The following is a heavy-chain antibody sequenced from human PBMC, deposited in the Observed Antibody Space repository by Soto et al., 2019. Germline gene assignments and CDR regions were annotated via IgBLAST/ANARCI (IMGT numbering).Heavy chain of an antibody. Sequence: GGSLRLSCAASGFTFSSYDMHWVRQATGKGLEWVSAIGTAGDTYYPGSVKGRFTISRENAKNSLYLQMNSLRAEDTAVYYCAGSIAAAGIRLGRYYGMDVWGQGTTVTVSS. V-gene: IGHV3-13*01. CDR1: GFTFSSYD. J-gene: IGHJ6*02. CDR2: IGTAGDT. D-gene: IGHD6-13*01. CDR3: AGSIAAAGIRLGRYYGMDV.